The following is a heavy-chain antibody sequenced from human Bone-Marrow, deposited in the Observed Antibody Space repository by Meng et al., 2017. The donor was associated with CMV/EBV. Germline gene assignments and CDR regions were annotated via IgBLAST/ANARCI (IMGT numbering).Heavy chain of an antibody. CDR2: IYYSGST. D-gene: IGHD2-2*02. CDR1: GGSISSYY. CDR3: ARGGVVPAAILNY. Sequence: SETLSLTCTVSGGSISSYYWSWIRQPPGKGLEWIGYIYYSGSTNYNPSLKSRVTISVDPSKNQFSLKLSSVTAADTAVYYCARGGVVPAAILNYWGQGTRVTGSS. J-gene: IGHJ4*02. V-gene: IGHV4-59*01.